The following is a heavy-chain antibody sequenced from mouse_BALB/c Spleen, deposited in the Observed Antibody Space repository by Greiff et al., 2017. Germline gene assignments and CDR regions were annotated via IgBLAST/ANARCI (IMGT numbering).Heavy chain of an antibody. V-gene: IGHV1-69*02. Sequence: QVQLQQPGAELVRPGASVKLSCKASGYTFTSYWINWVKQRPGQGLEWIGNIYPSDSYTNYNQKFKDKATLTVDKSSSTAYMQLSSPTSEDSAVYYCTRSGDSDYWGQGTTLTVSS. CDR3: TRSGDSDY. CDR1: GYTFTSYW. J-gene: IGHJ2*01. CDR2: IYPSDSYT. D-gene: IGHD4-1*01.